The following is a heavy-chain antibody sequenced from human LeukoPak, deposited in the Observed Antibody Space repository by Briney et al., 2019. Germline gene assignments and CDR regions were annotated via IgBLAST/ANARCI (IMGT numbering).Heavy chain of an antibody. Sequence: GGSLRLSCAASGFTFDDYAMHWVRQAPGKGLEWVSGISWNSGSIGYADSVKGRFTTSRDNAKNSLYLQMNSLRADDTAVYYCASGNTLDYWGQGTLVTVSS. J-gene: IGHJ4*02. CDR1: GFTFDDYA. CDR3: ASGNTLDY. D-gene: IGHD1-7*01. V-gene: IGHV3-9*01. CDR2: ISWNSGSI.